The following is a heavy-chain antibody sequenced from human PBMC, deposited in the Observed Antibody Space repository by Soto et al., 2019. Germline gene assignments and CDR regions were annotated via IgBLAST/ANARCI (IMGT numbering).Heavy chain of an antibody. CDR2: INPSGGST. Sequence: ASVKVSCKASGYTFTSYYMHWVRQAPGQGLEWMGIINPSGGSTSYAQKFQGRVTMTRDTSTSTVYMELSSLRSEDTAVHYCARDSITMIVVVPRSYYYGMDVWGQGTTVTVSS. CDR1: GYTFTSYY. CDR3: ARDSITMIVVVPRSYYYGMDV. J-gene: IGHJ6*02. V-gene: IGHV1-46*01. D-gene: IGHD3-22*01.